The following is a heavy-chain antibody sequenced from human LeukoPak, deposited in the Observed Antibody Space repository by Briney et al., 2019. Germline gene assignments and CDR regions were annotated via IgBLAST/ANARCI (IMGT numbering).Heavy chain of an antibody. D-gene: IGHD1-1*01. CDR3: AREVSLDLDY. CDR1: GFTVSDYY. Sequence: GGSLRLSCAASGFTVSDYYMNWIRQAPGKGLEWVSYISRSSGYTNYADSVKGRFTISTDTAKNSLYLQMNSLRDEDTAVYYCAREVSLDLDYWGQGTLVTVSS. J-gene: IGHJ4*02. CDR2: ISRSSGYT. V-gene: IGHV3-11*06.